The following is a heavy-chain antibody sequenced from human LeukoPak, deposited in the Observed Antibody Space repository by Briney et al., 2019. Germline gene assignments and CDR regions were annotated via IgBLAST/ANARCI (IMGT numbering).Heavy chain of an antibody. CDR1: GYSFTSYW. V-gene: IGHV5-10-1*01. D-gene: IGHD3-22*01. J-gene: IGHJ4*02. Sequence: RTGESLKISCKGSGYSFTSYWISWVRQLPGKGLEWIGRIDPSDSYTNYSPSFQGHVTISADKSISTAYLQRSSLKASDTAMYYCARYYYDSSGYYKYYFDYWGQGTLVTVSS. CDR3: ARYYYDSSGYYKYYFDY. CDR2: IDPSDSYT.